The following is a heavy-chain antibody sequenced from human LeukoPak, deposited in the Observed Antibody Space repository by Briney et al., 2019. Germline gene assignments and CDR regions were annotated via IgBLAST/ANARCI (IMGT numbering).Heavy chain of an antibody. CDR2: ISSSGSII. CDR1: GFTFSDYY. J-gene: IGHJ4*02. D-gene: IGHD3/OR15-3a*01. Sequence: GGTLRLSCAASGFTFSDYYMSWIRQAPGKGLEWVSYISSSGSIIYYADSVKGRFTISRDNAKNSLYLQMNSLRAEDTAVYYCARSPTNTDLAHWGQGTLVTVSS. CDR3: ARSPTNTDLAH. V-gene: IGHV3-11*04.